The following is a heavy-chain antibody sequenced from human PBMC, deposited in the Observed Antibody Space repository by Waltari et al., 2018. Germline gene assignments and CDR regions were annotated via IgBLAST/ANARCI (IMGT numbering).Heavy chain of an antibody. Sequence: LQMQASGPGLVKPSETLSLTCTVSGDSISAPRYYWGWTRQSPGKGLEWIANIYYTGKTDHNPSLKSRVTISVDTSENQFSLTLSSVTPADTAIYYCVRRGDYHIYRSGMYFFDYWGQGTRVTVSS. V-gene: IGHV4-39*01. CDR1: GDSISAPRYY. J-gene: IGHJ4*02. D-gene: IGHD3-10*01. CDR3: VRRGDYHIYRSGMYFFDY. CDR2: IYYTGKT.